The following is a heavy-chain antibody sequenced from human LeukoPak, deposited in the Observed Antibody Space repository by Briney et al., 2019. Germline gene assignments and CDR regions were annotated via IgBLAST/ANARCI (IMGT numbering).Heavy chain of an antibody. CDR3: ARDTASYSIAAAGIGWFDP. CDR2: INPNSGGT. Sequence: ASVKVSCKASGYTFTGYYMHWVRQAPGQGLEWMGWINPNSGGTNYAQKFQGRVTMTRDTSTSTVYMELSSLRSEDTAVYYCARDTASYSIAAAGIGWFDPWGQGTLVTVSS. J-gene: IGHJ5*02. CDR1: GYTFTGYY. V-gene: IGHV1-2*02. D-gene: IGHD6-13*01.